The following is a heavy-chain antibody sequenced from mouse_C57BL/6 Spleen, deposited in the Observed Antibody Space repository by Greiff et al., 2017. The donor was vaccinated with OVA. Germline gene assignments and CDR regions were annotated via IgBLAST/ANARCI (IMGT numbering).Heavy chain of an antibody. CDR1: GYAFSSSW. CDR2: IYPGDGDT. V-gene: IGHV1-82*01. CDR3: ARGAYDYDAWFAY. D-gene: IGHD2-4*01. Sequence: QVQLKESGPELVKPGASVKISCKASGYAFSSSWMNWVKQRPGKGLEWIGRIYPGDGDTNYNGKFKGKATLTADKSSSTAYMQLSSLTSEDSAVYFCARGAYDYDAWFAYWGQGTLVTVSA. J-gene: IGHJ3*01.